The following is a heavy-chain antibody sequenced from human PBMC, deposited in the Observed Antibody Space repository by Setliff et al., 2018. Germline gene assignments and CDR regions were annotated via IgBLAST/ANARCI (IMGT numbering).Heavy chain of an antibody. CDR1: GFTFSSYA. CDR2: ISGSGGTT. CDR3: ARDDSEITMVRGVRRHYYYGMDV. V-gene: IGHV3-23*01. Sequence: GGSLRLSCAASGFTFSSYAMSWVRQAPGKGLEWVSDISGSGGTTYYADSVKGRFTISRDNSKDTVYLQMNSLRAEDTAVYYCARDDSEITMVRGVRRHYYYGMDVWGQGTTVTVSS. J-gene: IGHJ6*02. D-gene: IGHD3-10*01.